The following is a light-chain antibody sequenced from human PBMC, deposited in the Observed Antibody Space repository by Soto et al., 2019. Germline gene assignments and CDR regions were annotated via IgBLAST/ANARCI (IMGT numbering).Light chain of an antibody. J-gene: IGLJ2*01. V-gene: IGLV1-44*01. Sequence: QSVLTKPPTASGTPGQRVTISCSGSSSNIGSNTVNWYQQLPGTAPKLLIYSNNQRPSGVPDRFSGSKSGTLASLAISGLQSEDEADYYCAAWDDSLNGRVFGGGTKLTVL. CDR1: SSNIGSNT. CDR3: AAWDDSLNGRV. CDR2: SNN.